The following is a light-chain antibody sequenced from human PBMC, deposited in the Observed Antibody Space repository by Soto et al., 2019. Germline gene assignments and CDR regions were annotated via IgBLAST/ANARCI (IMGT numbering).Light chain of an antibody. Sequence: QSVLTQPPSVSAAPGQKVTISCSGGRSNIGNSLVSWYQQLPGTAPKLLIYDNNKRPSGIPDRFSGSKSGTSATLGITGLQPGDEADYYCGTWDGSLSAGHWVFGGGTKLTVL. CDR1: RSNIGNSL. CDR3: GTWDGSLSAGHWV. J-gene: IGLJ3*02. CDR2: DNN. V-gene: IGLV1-51*01.